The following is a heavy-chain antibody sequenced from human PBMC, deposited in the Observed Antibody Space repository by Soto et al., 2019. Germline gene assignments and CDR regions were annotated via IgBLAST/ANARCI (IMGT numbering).Heavy chain of an antibody. V-gene: IGHV3-30*18. D-gene: IGHD2-2*01. Sequence: QVQLVESGGGVVQPGRSLRLSCAASGFTFSNYAMHWVRQAPGKGLEWLAIISYDGDNEYYADSVRGRFTISRDNSKNTLYLQTNNLRHEDTAVYYWGKDGGRVYCNSPGCSAKRFDYWGQGTLVTVSS. J-gene: IGHJ4*02. CDR3: GKDGGRVYCNSPGCSAKRFDY. CDR2: ISYDGDNE. CDR1: GFTFSNYA.